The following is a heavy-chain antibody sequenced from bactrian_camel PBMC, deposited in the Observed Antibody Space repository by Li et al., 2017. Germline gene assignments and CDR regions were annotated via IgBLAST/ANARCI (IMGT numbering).Heavy chain of an antibody. CDR1: APTYSINC. CDR2: IFISGAREGNT. J-gene: IGHJ4*01. D-gene: IGHD1*01. CDR3: VADCELRYGHFDFEIGS. V-gene: IGHV3S54*01. Sequence: HVQLVESGGGSVQAGGSLRLSCAASAPTYSINCMGRFRQAPGKEREAVAGIFISGAREGNTYYADSVKGRYTISHDNAKRTLYLQMNNLKPEDTAMYYCVADCELRYGHFDFEIGSRGQGTQVTVS.